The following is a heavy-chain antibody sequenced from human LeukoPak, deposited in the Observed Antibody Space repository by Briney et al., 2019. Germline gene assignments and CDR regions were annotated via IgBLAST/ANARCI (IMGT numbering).Heavy chain of an antibody. Sequence: ASVEVSCKASGYTFTGYYMHWVRQAPGQGLEWMGWINPNSGGTNYAQKFQGRVTMTRDTSISTAYMELSRLRSDDTAVYYCARGGLGLLSRSDAFDIWGQGTMVTVSS. J-gene: IGHJ3*02. D-gene: IGHD2/OR15-2a*01. CDR2: INPNSGGT. V-gene: IGHV1-2*02. CDR1: GYTFTGYY. CDR3: ARGGLGLLSRSDAFDI.